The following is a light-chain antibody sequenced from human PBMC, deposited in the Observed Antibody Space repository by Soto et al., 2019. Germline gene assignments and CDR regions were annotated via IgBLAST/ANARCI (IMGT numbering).Light chain of an antibody. CDR1: QSINNY. CDR3: QQRSNWPT. V-gene: IGKV3-11*01. CDR2: DGS. Sequence: EIVLTQSPDTLSLSPGDRATLSCRASQSINNYLAWYQQKPGQAPRLLIYDGSNRATGIPARFSGSGYGTDFTLTISSLEPEDFAVYYCQQRSNWPTFGQGTRLEIK. J-gene: IGKJ5*01.